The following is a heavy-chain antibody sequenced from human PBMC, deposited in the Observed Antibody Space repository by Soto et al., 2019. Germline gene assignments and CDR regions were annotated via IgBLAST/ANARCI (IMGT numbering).Heavy chain of an antibody. CDR3: ARESRANILTGHTIDY. CDR2: IYYSGST. D-gene: IGHD3-9*01. V-gene: IGHV4-30-4*01. CDR1: GGSISSGDYY. Sequence: PSETLSLTCTVSGGSISSGDYYWSWIRQPPGKGLEWIGYIYYSGSTYYNPSLKSRVTISVDTSKNQFSLKLSSVTAADTAVYYCARESRANILTGHTIDYWGQGTLVTVSS. J-gene: IGHJ4*02.